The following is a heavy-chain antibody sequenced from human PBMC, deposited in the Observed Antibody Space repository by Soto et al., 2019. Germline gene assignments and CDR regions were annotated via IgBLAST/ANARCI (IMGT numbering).Heavy chain of an antibody. Sequence: QVQLQESGPGLVKPSQTLSLTCTVSGGSISSGGYYWSWIRQHPGKGLEWIGYIYYSGSTYYNPSLKSRVTISVDTSKDQFSLKLSSVTAAATAVYYCARVGGITGTTSVGTWGQGTLVTVSS. CDR2: IYYSGST. J-gene: IGHJ5*02. CDR1: GGSISSGGYY. D-gene: IGHD1-20*01. V-gene: IGHV4-31*03. CDR3: ARVGGITGTTSVGT.